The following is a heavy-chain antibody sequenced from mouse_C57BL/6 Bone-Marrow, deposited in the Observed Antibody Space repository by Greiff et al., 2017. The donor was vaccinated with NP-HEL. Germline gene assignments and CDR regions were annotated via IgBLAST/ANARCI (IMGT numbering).Heavy chain of an antibody. CDR3: ARGDYGSSRFGYAMDY. V-gene: IGHV1-80*01. Sequence: VMLVESGAELVKPGASVKISCKASGYAFSSYWMNWVKERPGKGLEWIGQIYPGDGATKYKGKFKGKATLTADKSSSTAYMQVSSLTSEDSAVYFCARGDYGSSRFGYAMDYWGQGTSVTVSS. CDR1: GYAFSSYW. D-gene: IGHD1-1*01. CDR2: IYPGDGAT. J-gene: IGHJ4*01.